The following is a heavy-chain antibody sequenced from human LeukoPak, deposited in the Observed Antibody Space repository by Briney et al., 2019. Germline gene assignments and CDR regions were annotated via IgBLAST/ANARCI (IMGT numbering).Heavy chain of an antibody. CDR3: ARDVSFWSGYYYYGMDV. Sequence: ASVKVSCKASGYTFTSYYMHWVRQAPGQGPEWMGIINPSGGSTSYAQKFQGRVTMTRDTSTSTVYMELSSLRSEDTAVYYCARDVSFWSGYYYYGMDVWGQGTTVTVSS. D-gene: IGHD3-3*01. CDR1: GYTFTSYY. J-gene: IGHJ6*02. CDR2: INPSGGST. V-gene: IGHV1-46*01.